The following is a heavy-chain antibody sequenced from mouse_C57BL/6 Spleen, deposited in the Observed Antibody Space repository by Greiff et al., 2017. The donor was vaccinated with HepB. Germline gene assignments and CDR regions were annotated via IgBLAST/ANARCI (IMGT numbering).Heavy chain of an antibody. Sequence: VKVVESGPELVKPGASVKISCKASGYAFSSSWMNWVKQRPGKGLEWIGRIYPGDGDTNYNGKFKGKATLTADKSSSTAYMQLSSLTSEDSAVYFCARVDYGNYVAMDYWGQGTSVTVSS. CDR2: IYPGDGDT. CDR3: ARVDYGNYVAMDY. D-gene: IGHD2-1*01. J-gene: IGHJ4*01. CDR1: GYAFSSSW. V-gene: IGHV1-82*01.